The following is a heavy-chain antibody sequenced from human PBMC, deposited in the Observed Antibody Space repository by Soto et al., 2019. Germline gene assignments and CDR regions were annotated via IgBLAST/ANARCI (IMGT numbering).Heavy chain of an antibody. CDR2: ISYDGNNK. V-gene: IGHV3-30*18. CDR1: GFTFSTYG. J-gene: IGHJ6*02. D-gene: IGHD3-10*01. CDR3: ANDYYGSGSYSFFGLNTREYYYYGMAV. Sequence: PGGSLRLSCVASGFTFSTYGMHWVRQAPGKGLEWVAVISYDGNNKYFGDSVKGRFTISRDNSKNTLYLQMNFLRAEDTAVYYCANDYYGSGSYSFFGLNTREYYYYGMAVWGQGTTVTVSS.